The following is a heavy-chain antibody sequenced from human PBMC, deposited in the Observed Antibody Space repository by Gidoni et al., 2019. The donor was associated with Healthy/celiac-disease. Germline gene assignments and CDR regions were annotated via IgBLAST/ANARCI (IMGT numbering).Heavy chain of an antibody. CDR2: IYYSGST. J-gene: IGHJ5*02. V-gene: IGHV4-39*01. CDR3: ARHLEMATIRLGNWFDP. Sequence: QLQLQASGPGLVKPSETLSLTCTVSGGSLSSSSYYWGWIRQPPGKGLEWIGSIYYSGSTYYNPSLKSRVTISVDTSKNQFSLKLSSVTAADTAVYYCARHLEMATIRLGNWFDPWGQGTLVTVSS. CDR1: GGSLSSSSYY. D-gene: IGHD5-12*01.